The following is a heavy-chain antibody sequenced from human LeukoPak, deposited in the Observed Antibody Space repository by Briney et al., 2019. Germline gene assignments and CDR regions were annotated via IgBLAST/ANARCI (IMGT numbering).Heavy chain of an antibody. D-gene: IGHD3-3*01. CDR2: INSDGSST. J-gene: IGHJ5*02. CDR3: ARTLDFWSGYYRFDP. Sequence: GGSLRLSCAASGFTFSSYWMHWVRQAPGKGLVWVSRINSDGSSTSYADSVKGRFTISRDNAKNTLYLQMNSLRAEDTAVYYCARTLDFWSGYYRFDPWGQGTLVTVSS. CDR1: GFTFSSYW. V-gene: IGHV3-74*01.